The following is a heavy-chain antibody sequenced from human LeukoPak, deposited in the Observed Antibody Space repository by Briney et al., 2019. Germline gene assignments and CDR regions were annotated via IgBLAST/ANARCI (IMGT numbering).Heavy chain of an antibody. Sequence: ASVKVSCKASGYTFTSYDINWVRQATGQGPEWMGWMNPNSGNTGYAQKFQGRVTITRNTSISTAYMELSSLRSEDTAVYYCARDTGRYDILTGYYAGDYWGQGTLVTVSS. J-gene: IGHJ4*02. V-gene: IGHV1-8*03. CDR1: GYTFTSYD. CDR3: ARDTGRYDILTGYYAGDY. D-gene: IGHD3-9*01. CDR2: MNPNSGNT.